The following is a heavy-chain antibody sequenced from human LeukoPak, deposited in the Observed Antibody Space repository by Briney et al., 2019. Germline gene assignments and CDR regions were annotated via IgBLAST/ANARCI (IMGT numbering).Heavy chain of an antibody. Sequence: PGGSLRISCEVSGFRLTTYGTHWVRQAPGKGLEWVAYIPFDGSDEYYVDSVKGRFTISRDNSKNTLYLQMNSLRAEDTAVYYCAREVKGKVNYWGQGTLVTVSS. CDR2: IPFDGSDE. CDR3: AREVKGKVNY. V-gene: IGHV3-30*02. CDR1: GFRLTTYG. D-gene: IGHD3-22*01. J-gene: IGHJ4*02.